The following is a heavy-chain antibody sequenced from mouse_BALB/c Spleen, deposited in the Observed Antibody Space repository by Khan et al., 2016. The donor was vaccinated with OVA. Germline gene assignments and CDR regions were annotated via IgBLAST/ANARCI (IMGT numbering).Heavy chain of an antibody. CDR2: ISYDGSN. J-gene: IGHJ4*01. CDR3: ARRNGNYDYAMDY. Sequence: EVQLLESGPGLVKPSQSLSLTCSVTGYSITSGYYWNWIRQFPGNKLEWMAYISYDGSNNYNPSLKNRISITRDTSKNQFFLKLNSVTTEDTATYYCARRNGNYDYAMDYWGQGTSVTVSS. V-gene: IGHV3-6*02. D-gene: IGHD2-1*01. CDR1: GYSITSGYY.